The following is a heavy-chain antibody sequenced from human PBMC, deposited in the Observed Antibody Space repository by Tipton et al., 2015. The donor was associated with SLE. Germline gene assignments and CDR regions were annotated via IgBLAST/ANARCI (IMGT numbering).Heavy chain of an antibody. Sequence: QVQLVQSGAEVKKPGASVKVSCKASGYTFTGYFMHWVRQAPGQGLEWVGWMNPNSGGTHYAQKFQGRVTMTRDTSISIAYMELSRLRSDDTAVYYCVSALTSVAYWGQGTLVSVSS. J-gene: IGHJ4*02. CDR1: GYTFTGYF. V-gene: IGHV1-2*02. CDR3: VSALTSVAY. D-gene: IGHD2-2*01. CDR2: MNPNSGGT.